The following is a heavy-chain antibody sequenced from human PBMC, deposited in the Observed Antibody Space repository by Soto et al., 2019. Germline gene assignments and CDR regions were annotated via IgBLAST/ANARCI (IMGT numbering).Heavy chain of an antibody. CDR2: IVVGSGNT. D-gene: IGHD2-15*01. V-gene: IGHV1-58*01. CDR1: GFTFTSSA. CDR3: AADEPSFCSGGSCYLYYYGMDV. J-gene: IGHJ6*02. Sequence: SVKVSCKASGFTFTSSAVQWVRQARGQRLEWIGWIVVGSGNTNYAQKFQERVTITRDMSTSTAYMELSSLRSEDTAVYYCAADEPSFCSGGSCYLYYYGMDVWGQGTTVTVSS.